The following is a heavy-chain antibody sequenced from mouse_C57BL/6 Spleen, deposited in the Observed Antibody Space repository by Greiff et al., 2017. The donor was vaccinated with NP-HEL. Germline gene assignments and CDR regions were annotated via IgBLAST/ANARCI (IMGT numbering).Heavy chain of an antibody. J-gene: IGHJ4*01. CDR3: TRGPNYGYAMDY. CDR2: IDPETGGT. Sequence: VQLQQSGAELVRPGASVTLSCKASGYTFTDYEMHWVKQTPVHGLEWIGAIDPETGGTAYNQKFKGKAILTADKSSSTGYMELHSLTSEDAAVYYCTRGPNYGYAMDYWGQGTSVTVSS. CDR1: GYTFTDYE. D-gene: IGHD1-1*02. V-gene: IGHV1-15*01.